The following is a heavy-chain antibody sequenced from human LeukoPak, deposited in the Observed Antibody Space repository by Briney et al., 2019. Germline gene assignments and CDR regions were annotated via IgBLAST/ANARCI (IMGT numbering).Heavy chain of an antibody. V-gene: IGHV3-30*02. CDR1: GFTFSTYG. J-gene: IGHJ4*02. CDR3: AKDQGPYYDFPHYFDY. Sequence: GGSLRLSCAASGFTFSTYGIHWVRQAPGKGLEWVAFIRYDGTYKYYADSVKGRFTISRDNSKNTLYLQMNSLKAEDTAVYYCAKDQGPYYDFPHYFDYWGQGTLVAVSS. CDR2: IRYDGTYK. D-gene: IGHD3-3*01.